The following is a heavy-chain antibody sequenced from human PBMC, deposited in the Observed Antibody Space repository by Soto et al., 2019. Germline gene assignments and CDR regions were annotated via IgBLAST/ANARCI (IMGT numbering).Heavy chain of an antibody. CDR1: GFTFSTYS. J-gene: IGHJ4*02. V-gene: IGHV3-48*01. D-gene: IGHD5-12*01. CDR3: ARERGSRRTFEY. CDR2: ISSSSTI. Sequence: EVQLVESGGDLVQPGGSLRLSCAASGFTFSTYSMNWVRQAPGKGLEWVSSISSSSTIYYAVSVKGRFTISRNNEKNYRYLKMQSLRAEDTAVYYWARERGSRRTFEYWGQGTLVTVSA.